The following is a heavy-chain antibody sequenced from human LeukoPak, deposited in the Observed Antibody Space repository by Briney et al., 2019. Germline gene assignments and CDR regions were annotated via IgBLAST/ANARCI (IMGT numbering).Heavy chain of an antibody. J-gene: IGHJ4*02. V-gene: IGHV1-2*02. CDR3: ARKWVRGVISTDY. D-gene: IGHD3-10*01. CDR1: GYTFTGYY. CDR2: INPNSGAT. Sequence: ASVKVSCKASGYTFTGYYMHWVRQAPGQGLEWMGWINPNSGATNSAQKFQGKVMMTRDTSISTAYMELSRLRSDDTAVYYCARKWVRGVISTDYWGQGTLVTVSS.